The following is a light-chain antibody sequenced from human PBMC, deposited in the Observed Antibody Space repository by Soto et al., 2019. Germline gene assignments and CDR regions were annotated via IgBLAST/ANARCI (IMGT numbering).Light chain of an antibody. CDR1: SSDIGHYDY. Sequence: QSSLTQPASVPGSPGQSITISCTGTSSDIGHYDYFSWYQQHPGKAPKLMIYHVTYRPSGVSNRYSGSKSVNTASLTISGLQAEDEGDYYCSSDSTIRTXFYVVGPGTKVX. CDR3: SSDSTIRTXFYV. CDR2: HVT. J-gene: IGLJ1*01. V-gene: IGLV2-14*03.